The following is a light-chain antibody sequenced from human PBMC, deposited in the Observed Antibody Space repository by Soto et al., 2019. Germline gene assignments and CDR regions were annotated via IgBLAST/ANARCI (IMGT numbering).Light chain of an antibody. CDR3: QHYGSSPLT. Sequence: EIVLTQSPGTLSLSPGERATLSCRASQSVSSSYLAWYQQKPGQAPRLLIYATSTRATGIPDRFSGGGSGTEFTLTISRLEPEDFVVYYCQHYGSSPLTFGGGTKVEIK. J-gene: IGKJ4*01. CDR1: QSVSSSY. CDR2: ATS. V-gene: IGKV3-20*01.